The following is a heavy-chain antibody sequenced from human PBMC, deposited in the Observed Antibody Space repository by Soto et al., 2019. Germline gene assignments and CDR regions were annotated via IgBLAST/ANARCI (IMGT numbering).Heavy chain of an antibody. D-gene: IGHD3-10*01. CDR1: GFTFSDYY. J-gene: IGHJ6*03. V-gene: IGHV3-11*01. CDR2: ISSSGSTI. CDR3: ARARAHYYGSGSYEYYYYMDV. Sequence: GGSLRLSCAASGFTFSDYYMSWIRQAPGKGLEWVSYISSSGSTIYYADSVKGRFTISRDNAKNSLYLQMNSLRAEDTAVYYCARARAHYYGSGSYEYYYYMDVWGKGTTVTVSS.